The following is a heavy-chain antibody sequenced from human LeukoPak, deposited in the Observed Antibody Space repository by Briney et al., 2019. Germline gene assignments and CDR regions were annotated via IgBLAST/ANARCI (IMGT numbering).Heavy chain of an antibody. V-gene: IGHV5-51*01. CDR1: GYTFTTSW. Sequence: GESLKISCKASGYTFTTSWIGWVRQMPGKGLEWIGIIYPSDSDTRYSPSFQGQVTISADKSITTAFLQWSSVKASGTAMYYCALVFYSHYGLGFWGQGTLVTVSS. CDR2: IYPSDSDT. CDR3: ALVFYSHYGLGF. D-gene: IGHD4-11*01. J-gene: IGHJ4*02.